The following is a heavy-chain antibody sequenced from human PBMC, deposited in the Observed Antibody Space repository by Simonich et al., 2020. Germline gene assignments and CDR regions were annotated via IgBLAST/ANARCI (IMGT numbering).Heavy chain of an antibody. V-gene: IGHV4-34*01. CDR3: ARRGYYNCWSGYEYFQH. J-gene: IGHJ1*01. CDR2: INHRGST. CDR1: GGSFSGYY. Sequence: QVQLQQWGAGLLKPSETLSLTCAVYGGSFSGYYWSWIRQPPGKGLEWIGEINHRGSTKYNPSLKSRVTISVDTSKNQFSLKLSSVTAADTAVYYCARRGYYNCWSGYEYFQHWGQGTLVTVSS. D-gene: IGHD3-3*01.